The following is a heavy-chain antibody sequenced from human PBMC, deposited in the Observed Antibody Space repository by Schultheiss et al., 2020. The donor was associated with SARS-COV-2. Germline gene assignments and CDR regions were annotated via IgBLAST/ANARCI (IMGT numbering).Heavy chain of an antibody. V-gene: IGHV4-59*02. D-gene: IGHD3-3*01. J-gene: IGHJ2*01. CDR2: INHRGST. Sequence: SETLSLTCNVSGVSVSSYCWNWIRQLPGKGLEWIGEINHRGSTNYNPSLKSRVTISVDTSKNQFSLKLSSVTAADTAVYYCARRTYYDFWSGQTDWYFDLWGRGTLVTVSS. CDR1: GVSVSSYC. CDR3: ARRTYYDFWSGQTDWYFDL.